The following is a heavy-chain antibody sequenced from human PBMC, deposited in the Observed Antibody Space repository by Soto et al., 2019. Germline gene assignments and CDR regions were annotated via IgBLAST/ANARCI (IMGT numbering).Heavy chain of an antibody. CDR1: GGTFSSYT. D-gene: IGHD2-15*01. CDR2: IIPILGIA. J-gene: IGHJ3*02. CDR3: ARVLVVADLDTFDI. V-gene: IGHV1-69*02. Sequence: ASVKVSCKASGGTFSSYTISWVRQAPGQGLEWMGRIIPILGIANYAQKFQGRVTITADKPTSTAYMELSSLRSEDTAVYYCARVLVVADLDTFDIWGQGTMVTVSS.